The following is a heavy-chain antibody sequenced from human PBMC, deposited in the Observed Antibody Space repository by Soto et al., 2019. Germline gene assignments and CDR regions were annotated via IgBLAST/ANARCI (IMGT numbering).Heavy chain of an antibody. Sequence: PGGSLRLSCAASGFPFSASAVLWVRQASGKGLEWLGRIRSKANSYATTYAASVKGRFTISRDDSKNAAYLQMNSLKTEDTAVYYCTSLRRYADPLFDYWGQGTLVTVSS. CDR1: GFPFSASA. CDR3: TSLRRYADPLFDY. CDR2: IRSKANSYAT. D-gene: IGHD4-17*01. V-gene: IGHV3-73*01. J-gene: IGHJ4*02.